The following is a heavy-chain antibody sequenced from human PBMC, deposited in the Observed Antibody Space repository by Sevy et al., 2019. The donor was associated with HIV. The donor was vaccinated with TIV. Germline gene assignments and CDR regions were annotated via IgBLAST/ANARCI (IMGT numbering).Heavy chain of an antibody. D-gene: IGHD1-1*01. CDR3: AREIWKFDL. V-gene: IGHV1-2*02. Sequence: ASVKVSCKASGYSFITYSLHWVRQAPGQGLEWMALINPNNGAAIYAQTFQGRVTVTRDTSINTVYMEMSSLTSDDTAVYYCAREIWKFDLWGQGTLVTVSS. J-gene: IGHJ4*02. CDR1: GYSFITYS. CDR2: INPNNGAA.